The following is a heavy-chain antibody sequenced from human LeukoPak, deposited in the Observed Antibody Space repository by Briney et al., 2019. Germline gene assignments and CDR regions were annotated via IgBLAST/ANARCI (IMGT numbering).Heavy chain of an antibody. CDR3: AREHTAMVNMVDY. Sequence: GGSLRLSCAASGFTFSSYSMNWVRQAPGKGLEWVSYISSSSSTIYYADSVKGRFTISRDNAKNSLYLQMNSLRAEDTAVYYCAREHTAMVNMVDYWGQGTLVTVSS. V-gene: IGHV3-48*04. CDR2: ISSSSSTI. J-gene: IGHJ4*02. CDR1: GFTFSSYS. D-gene: IGHD5-18*01.